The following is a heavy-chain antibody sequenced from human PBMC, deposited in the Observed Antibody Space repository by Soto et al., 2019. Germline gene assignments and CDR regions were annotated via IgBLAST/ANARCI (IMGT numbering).Heavy chain of an antibody. CDR3: SHSQSSGWYSSSSYYFDY. Sequence: QITLKESGPTLVKPTQTLTLTCTFSGFSLSTSGVGVGWIRQPPGKALEWLALIYWDDDKRYSPSLKSRLTITNDTSKNQVVLTTTNMDPVDTAPYHCSHSQSSGWYSSSSYYFDYWGQGTLVTVSS. J-gene: IGHJ4*02. CDR2: IYWDDDK. V-gene: IGHV2-5*02. D-gene: IGHD6-19*01. CDR1: GFSLSTSGVG.